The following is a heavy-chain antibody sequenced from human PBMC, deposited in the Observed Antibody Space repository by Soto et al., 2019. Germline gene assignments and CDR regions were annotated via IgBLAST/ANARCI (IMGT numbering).Heavy chain of an antibody. D-gene: IGHD1-26*01. J-gene: IGHJ4*02. CDR1: GFTFSSYW. Sequence: EVQLVESGGGLVQPGGSLRLSCAASGFTFSSYWMHWVRRVPGTGPVWVSHISSDGTGTSYADSVKGRFTISRDNARNTVYLQMNSLRAEDTAVYYCTRDEPGIGIDSWGQGTLVTVSS. CDR2: ISSDGTGT. V-gene: IGHV3-74*01. CDR3: TRDEPGIGIDS.